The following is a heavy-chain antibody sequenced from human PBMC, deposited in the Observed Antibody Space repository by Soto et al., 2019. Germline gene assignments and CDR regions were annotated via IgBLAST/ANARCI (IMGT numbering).Heavy chain of an antibody. CDR1: SGSITDYS. D-gene: IGHD3-22*01. J-gene: IGHJ4*02. V-gene: IGHV4-4*07. Sequence: SVTLSLTCVVSSGSITDYSWTWIRRPAGKGLEWIGLIYSSGTTSYNPSLESRVTMSLDTSKKSFSLELTSVTAADTAVYYCARVFYTDSSGYPRPIFDSLVPGTLVTVSS. CDR2: IYSSGTT. CDR3: ARVFYTDSSGYPRPIFDS.